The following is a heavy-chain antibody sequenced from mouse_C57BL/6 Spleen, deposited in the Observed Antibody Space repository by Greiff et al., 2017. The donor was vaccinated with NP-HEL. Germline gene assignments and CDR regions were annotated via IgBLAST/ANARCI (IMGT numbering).Heavy chain of an antibody. CDR2: INPYNGGT. D-gene: IGHD4-1*01. CDR3: AGTGTGWFAD. Sequence: QVQLQQSGPELVKPGASVKLSCKASGYTFTSYCMNWVKQRPGQSLEWIGEINPYNGGTNYNQKFKGKSTLTVDKSSSTAYMQLSSLTSEDSAVYYCAGTGTGWFADWGQGTLVTVSS. V-gene: IGHV1-69*01. J-gene: IGHJ3*01. CDR1: GYTFTSYC.